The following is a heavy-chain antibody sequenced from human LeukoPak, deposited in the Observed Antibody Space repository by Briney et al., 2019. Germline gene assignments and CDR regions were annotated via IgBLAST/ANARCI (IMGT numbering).Heavy chain of an antibody. CDR1: GFTFSNYN. V-gene: IGHV3-48*01. Sequence: GGSLRLSCVASGFTFSNYNINWVRQAPGRGLEWVSYISSRSSVILYADSVKGRFTISRDNAKNSLYLQMNSLRAEDTAVYYCARPGEYSSGFLLGYWGQGTLVTVSS. J-gene: IGHJ4*02. CDR2: ISSRSSVI. D-gene: IGHD6-19*01. CDR3: ARPGEYSSGFLLGY.